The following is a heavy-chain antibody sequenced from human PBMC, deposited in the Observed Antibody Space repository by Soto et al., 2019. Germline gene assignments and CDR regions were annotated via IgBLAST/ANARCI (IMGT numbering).Heavy chain of an antibody. CDR3: ARGSYYYDSSGYYQY. V-gene: IGHV4-59*08. J-gene: IGHJ4*02. Sequence: SETLSLTCTVSGGSISGYYWSWLRQPPGKGLEWIGYIYYSGSTNYNPSLKSRVTISVDTSKNQFSLKLSSVTAADTAVYYCARGSYYYDSSGYYQYWGQGTLVTVSS. D-gene: IGHD3-22*01. CDR2: IYYSGST. CDR1: GGSISGYY.